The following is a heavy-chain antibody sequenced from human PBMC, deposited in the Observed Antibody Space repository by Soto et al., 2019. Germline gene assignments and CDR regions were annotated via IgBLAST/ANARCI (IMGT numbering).Heavy chain of an antibody. J-gene: IGHJ6*02. V-gene: IGHV4-31*03. CDR1: GGSISSGGYY. CDR3: VRVVTTGYYYYGMDV. D-gene: IGHD4-17*01. CDR2: IYYSGST. Sequence: PSETLSLTCTVSGGSISSGGYYWSWIRQHPGKGLEWIGYIYYSGSTYYNPSLKSRVTISVDTSKNQFSLKLSSVTAADTAVYYCVRVVTTGYYYYGMDVWGQGTTVTVSS.